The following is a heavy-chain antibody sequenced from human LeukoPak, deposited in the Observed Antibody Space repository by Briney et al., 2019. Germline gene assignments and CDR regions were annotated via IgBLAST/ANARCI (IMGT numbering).Heavy chain of an antibody. Sequence: PGGSLRLSCAASGFTFSNAWMSWVRQAPGEGLEWVGRIKSKTDGGTTDYAAPVKGRFTISSDDSKNTLYLQMNSLKTEDTAVYYWLLASAAALVSHWGQGTLVTVSS. CDR2: IKSKTDGGTT. D-gene: IGHD6-13*01. V-gene: IGHV3-15*01. CDR3: LLASAAALVSH. J-gene: IGHJ4*02. CDR1: GFTFSNAW.